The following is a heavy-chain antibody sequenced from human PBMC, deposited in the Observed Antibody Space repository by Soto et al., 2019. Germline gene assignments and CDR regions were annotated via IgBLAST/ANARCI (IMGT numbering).Heavy chain of an antibody. V-gene: IGHV4-31*01. CDR3: ARLPRIAVAGRRDY. J-gene: IGHJ4*02. D-gene: IGHD6-19*01. Sequence: QVQLQESGPGLVKPSQTLSLTCTVSGGSISSGGYYWSWIRQHPGKGLEWIGYIYYSGSTYYNPSIKRPITISVDTSKNQFSLKLSSVTAADTAVYYCARLPRIAVAGRRDYWGQGTLVTVSS. CDR1: GGSISSGGYY. CDR2: IYYSGST.